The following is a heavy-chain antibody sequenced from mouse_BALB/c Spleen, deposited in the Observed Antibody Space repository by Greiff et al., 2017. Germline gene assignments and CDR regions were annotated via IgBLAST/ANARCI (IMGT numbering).Heavy chain of an antibody. Sequence: QVQLQQSGAELVRPGTSVKMSCKAAGYTFTNYWIGWVKQRPGHGLEWIGDIYPGGGYTNYNEKFKSKATLTVDKSSSTAYMQLSSLTSEDSAVYYCTRSEPYYAMDYWGQGTSVTVSS. V-gene: IGHV1-63*02. CDR1: GYTFTNYW. CDR3: TRSEPYYAMDY. J-gene: IGHJ4*01. CDR2: IYPGGGYT.